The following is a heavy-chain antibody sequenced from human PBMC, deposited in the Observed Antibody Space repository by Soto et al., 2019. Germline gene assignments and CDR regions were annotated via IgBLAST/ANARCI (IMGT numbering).Heavy chain of an antibody. V-gene: IGHV2-5*02. CDR2: IYWDDDE. Sequence: QITLKESGPTMVKPTQNLTLTCNFSGFSLNTRGVGVGWIRQPQGKALEWLALIYWDDDERYSPSLKRRLTNSKDTSKNLVVLRMTHIDPSDTASYCCAHRRGPLGAFLCGFSLGGNFFGYWGQGTLVTFSS. D-gene: IGHD3-3*01. CDR3: AHRRGPLGAFLCGFSLGGNFFGY. CDR1: GFSLNTRGVG. J-gene: IGHJ4*02.